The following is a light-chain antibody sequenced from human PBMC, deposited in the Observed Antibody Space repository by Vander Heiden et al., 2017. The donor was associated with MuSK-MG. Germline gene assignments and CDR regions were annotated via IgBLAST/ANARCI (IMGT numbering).Light chain of an antibody. V-gene: IGKV1-33*01. CDR2: DAS. Sequence: DTQITQSPSSLSASVGDRVTITCQASQDISNYLNWYQQKPGKAPKLLIYDASNLETGVPSRFSGSGSGTDFTFTISSLQPEDVATYYCQQYDNHPRAFGQGTKVDIK. CDR3: QQYDNHPRA. CDR1: QDISNY. J-gene: IGKJ3*01.